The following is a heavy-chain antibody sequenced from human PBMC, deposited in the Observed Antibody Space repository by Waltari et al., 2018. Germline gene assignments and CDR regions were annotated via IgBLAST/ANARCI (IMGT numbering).Heavy chain of an antibody. CDR2: INHSGST. CDR3: ARVRNYDSRVWVPARRGDV. D-gene: IGHD3-3*01. J-gene: IGHJ6*02. V-gene: IGHV4-34*01. CDR1: GGSFSGYS. Sequence: QVQLQQWGAGLLKPSATLSLTCAVYGGSFSGYSWSWIRQPPGKGLEWIGEINHSGSTNYNPSLKSRVTISVDTSKNQFSLKLSSVTAADTAVYYCARVRNYDSRVWVPARRGDVWGQGTTVTVSS.